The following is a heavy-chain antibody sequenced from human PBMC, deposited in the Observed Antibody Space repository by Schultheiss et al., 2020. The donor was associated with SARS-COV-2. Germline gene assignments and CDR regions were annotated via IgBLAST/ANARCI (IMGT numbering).Heavy chain of an antibody. V-gene: IGHV4-39*07. CDR2: IHYSGST. D-gene: IGHD3-22*01. CDR3: ARGHYYYDSSGYFSVLDY. J-gene: IGHJ4*02. Sequence: SETLSLTCTVSGGSISSINHYWGWVRQPPGKGLEWIGYIHYSGSTYYNPSLKSRVTISVDTSKNQFSLKLSSVTAADTAVYYCARGHYYYDSSGYFSVLDYWGQGTLVTVSS. CDR1: GGSISSINHY.